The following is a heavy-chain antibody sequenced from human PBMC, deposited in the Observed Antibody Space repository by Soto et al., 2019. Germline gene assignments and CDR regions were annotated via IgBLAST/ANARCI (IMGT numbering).Heavy chain of an antibody. CDR2: ISPNSGGT. D-gene: IGHD2-15*01. CDR1: GYTFTAYF. J-gene: IGHJ4*02. CDR3: AKEMVGGGLRPNFDN. Sequence: ASVKVSCKASGYTFTAYFIHWVRQAPGQGLEWLGWISPNSGGTKFAEKFQGRLTMTGDASIDTVYMDLSILKSDDTAVYYCAKEMVGGGLRPNFDNWGQGTLVTVSS. V-gene: IGHV1-2*02.